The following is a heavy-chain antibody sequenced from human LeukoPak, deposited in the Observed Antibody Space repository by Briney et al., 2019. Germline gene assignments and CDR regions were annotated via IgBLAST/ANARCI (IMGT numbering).Heavy chain of an antibody. CDR1: GFAFSTYV. Sequence: PGRSLRLSCAASGFAFSTYVMHWVRQAPGKGLEWVAVISYDGSNEDYADSVKGRFTISRDNSKNTLYLQMNSLRAEDTAVYYCARDPALYDSSGYIYFDYWGQGTLVTVSS. CDR3: ARDPALYDSSGYIYFDY. V-gene: IGHV3-30-3*01. D-gene: IGHD3-22*01. CDR2: ISYDGSNE. J-gene: IGHJ4*02.